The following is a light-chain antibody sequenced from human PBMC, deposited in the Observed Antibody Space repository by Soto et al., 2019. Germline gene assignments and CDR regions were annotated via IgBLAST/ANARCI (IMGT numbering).Light chain of an antibody. CDR1: NSDVGGYNY. J-gene: IGLJ1*01. CDR2: DVS. V-gene: IGLV2-11*01. CDR3: SSFAGSYTHV. Sequence: QSLLTQPRSVSGSPGQAVTFSCTGTNSDVGGYNYVSWYQQHPDKAPKLMIYDVSKRPSGVPDRFSGSKSGNTASLTISGLQAEDEADYFCSSFAGSYTHVFGTGTKLTVL.